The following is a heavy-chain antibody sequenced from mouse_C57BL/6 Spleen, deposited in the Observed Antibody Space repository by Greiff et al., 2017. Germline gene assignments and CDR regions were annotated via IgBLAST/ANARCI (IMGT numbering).Heavy chain of an antibody. J-gene: IGHJ2*01. CDR1: GYTFTSYW. D-gene: IGHD4-1*01. Sequence: QVQLQQPGAELVRPGTSVKLSCKASGYTFTSYWMHWVKQRPGQGLEWIGVIDPSDSYTNYNQQFRGKATLTVDTSSSTAYMQLSSLTSEDSAVFYCPRSSPLDYFDYWGQGTTLTVSS. V-gene: IGHV1-59*01. CDR3: PRSSPLDYFDY. CDR2: IDPSDSYT.